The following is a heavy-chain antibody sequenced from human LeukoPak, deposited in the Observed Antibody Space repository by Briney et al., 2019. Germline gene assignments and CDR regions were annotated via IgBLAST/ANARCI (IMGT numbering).Heavy chain of an antibody. CDR1: GDFISSSNYY. Sequence: SETLSLTCTVSGDFISSSNYYWSWIRQPPGKGLEWIGEINHSGSTNYNPSLKSRVTISVDTSKNQFSLKLSSVTAADTAVYYCARPYYYGSGSYYRSWGQGTLVTVSS. CDR2: INHSGST. CDR3: ARPYYYGSGSYYRS. D-gene: IGHD3-10*01. J-gene: IGHJ4*02. V-gene: IGHV4-39*07.